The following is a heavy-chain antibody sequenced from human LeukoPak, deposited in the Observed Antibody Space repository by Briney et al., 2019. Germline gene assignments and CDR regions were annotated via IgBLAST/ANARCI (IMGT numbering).Heavy chain of an antibody. CDR3: ARDGGYDSAYYYGMDV. J-gene: IGHJ6*02. D-gene: IGHD5-12*01. CDR1: GYTFTSYY. Sequence: ASVKVSCKASGYTFTSYYMHWVRQAPGQGLEWMGIINPNGGTATYAQKLQGRVTMTTDTSTSTVYMELSSLRSEDTAVYYCARDGGYDSAYYYGMDVWGQGTTDTVSS. CDR2: INPNGGTA. V-gene: IGHV1-46*04.